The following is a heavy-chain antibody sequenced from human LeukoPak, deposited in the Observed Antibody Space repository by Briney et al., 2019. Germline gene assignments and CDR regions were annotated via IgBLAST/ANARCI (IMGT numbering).Heavy chain of an antibody. CDR2: IYYSGST. CDR3: ARSFVFEQLVHWFDP. CDR1: GGSISSYY. V-gene: IGHV4-59*08. Sequence: SETLSLTCTVSGGSISSYYWSWIRQPPGKGLEWIGYIYYSGSTNYNPSLKSRVTISVDTSKNQFSLKLSSVTAADTAVYYCARSFVFEQLVHWFDPWGQGTLVTVSS. J-gene: IGHJ5*02. D-gene: IGHD6-13*01.